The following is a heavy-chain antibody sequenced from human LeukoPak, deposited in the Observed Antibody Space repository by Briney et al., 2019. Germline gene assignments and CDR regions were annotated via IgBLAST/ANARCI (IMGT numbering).Heavy chain of an antibody. V-gene: IGHV4-59*01. CDR1: GGSISSYY. J-gene: IGHJ3*02. CDR2: IYYSGST. Sequence: NPSETLSLTCTVSGGSISSYYWSWIRQPPGKGLEWIGYIYYSGSTNYNPSLKSRVTISVDTSKNQFSLKLSSVTAADTAVYYCARGSSLITIFGVVIAAFDIWGQGTMVTVSS. D-gene: IGHD3-3*01. CDR3: ARGSSLITIFGVVIAAFDI.